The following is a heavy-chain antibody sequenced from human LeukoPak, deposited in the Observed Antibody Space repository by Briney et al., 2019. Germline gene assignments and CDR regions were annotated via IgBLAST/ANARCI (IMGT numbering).Heavy chain of an antibody. CDR1: GFNFNTYS. J-gene: IGHJ4*02. V-gene: IGHV3-30*18. CDR3: AKPYSGSQNYFDY. D-gene: IGHD1-26*01. CDR2: ISYDGSNK. Sequence: GGSLRLSCAVSGFNFNTYSMNWVRQAPGKGLEWVAVISYDGSNKYYADSVKGRFTISRDNSKNTLYLQMNSLRAEDTAVYYCAKPYSGSQNYFDYWGQGTLVTVSS.